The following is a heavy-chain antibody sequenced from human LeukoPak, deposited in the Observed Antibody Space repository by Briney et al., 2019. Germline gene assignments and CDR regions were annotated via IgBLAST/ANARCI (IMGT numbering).Heavy chain of an antibody. D-gene: IGHD3-22*01. V-gene: IGHV4-59*01. CDR3: ARTTYYYDSSGYSEIEYYFDY. J-gene: IGHJ4*02. CDR1: GGSISSYY. Sequence: SETLSLTCTVSGGSISSYYWSWIRQPPGKGLEWIGYIYYSGSTNYNPSLKSRVTISVDTSKNQFSLKLSSVTAADTAVYYCARTTYYYDSSGYSEIEYYFDYWGQGTLVTVSS. CDR2: IYYSGST.